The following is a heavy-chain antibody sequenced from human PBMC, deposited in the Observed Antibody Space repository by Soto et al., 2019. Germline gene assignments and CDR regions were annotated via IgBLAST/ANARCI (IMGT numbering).Heavy chain of an antibody. CDR1: GYTFTSYD. CDR3: ARGDSGWYKGFDY. V-gene: IGHV1-2*04. J-gene: IGHJ4*02. Sequence: ASVKVSCKASGYTFTSYDMHWVRQAPGQGLEWMGWINPNSGGTNYAQKSQGWVTMTRDTSISTAYMELSSLRSDDTAVYYCARGDSGWYKGFDYWGQGTLVTVSS. CDR2: INPNSGGT. D-gene: IGHD6-19*01.